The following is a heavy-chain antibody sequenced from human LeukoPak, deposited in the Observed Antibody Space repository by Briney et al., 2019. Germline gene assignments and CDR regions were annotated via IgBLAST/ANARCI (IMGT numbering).Heavy chain of an antibody. J-gene: IGHJ4*02. V-gene: IGHV5-51*01. CDR1: GYSFTSYW. Sequence: GESLKTSWKGSGYSFTSYWIGWVRQMPGKGLEWMGIIYPGDSDTRYSPSFQGQVTISADKSISTAYLQWSSLKASDTAMYYCARWLQRTNFDYWGQGTLVTVSS. D-gene: IGHD5-24*01. CDR3: ARWLQRTNFDY. CDR2: IYPGDSDT.